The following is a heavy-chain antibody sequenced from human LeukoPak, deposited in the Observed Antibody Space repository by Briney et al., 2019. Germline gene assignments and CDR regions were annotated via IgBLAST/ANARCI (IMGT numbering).Heavy chain of an antibody. CDR1: GFTFSSNS. V-gene: IGHV3-48*04. CDR2: ISSASGSI. Sequence: GGSLRLSCVASGFTFSSNSMNWVRQAPGKGLEWVSYISSASGSIYYADSVKGRFTVSRDNAKNALYLQMHSLRVEDTAVYYCARESIVVVPTTMDDASDIWGQGTMVTVSS. J-gene: IGHJ3*02. D-gene: IGHD2-2*01. CDR3: ARESIVVVPTTMDDASDI.